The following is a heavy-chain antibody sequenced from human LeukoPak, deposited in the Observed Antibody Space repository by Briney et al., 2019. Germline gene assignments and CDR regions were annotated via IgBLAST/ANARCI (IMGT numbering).Heavy chain of an antibody. CDR1: GYSISNGYY. CDR3: ASPNERGAAAGPDY. Sequence: LSLTCTVSGYSISNGYYWGWMRQPPGKGLEWVAVISYDGSNKYYADSVKGRFTISRDNAKNSLYLQMNSLRAEDTAVYYCASPNERGAAAGPDYWGQGTLVTVSS. CDR2: ISYDGSNK. D-gene: IGHD6-13*01. J-gene: IGHJ4*02. V-gene: IGHV3-33*05.